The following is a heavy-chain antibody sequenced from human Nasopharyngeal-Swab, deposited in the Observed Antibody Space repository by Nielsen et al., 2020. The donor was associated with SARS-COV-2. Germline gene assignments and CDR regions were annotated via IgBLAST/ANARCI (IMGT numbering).Heavy chain of an antibody. CDR1: GYTFTSYD. J-gene: IGHJ6*03. V-gene: IGHV1-8*01. CDR3: ARGIGVLRFLEWSHMDV. CDR2: MNPNSGNT. Sequence: ASVKVSCKASGYTFTSYDINWVRQATGQGLEWMGWMNPNSGNTGYAQKFQGRVTMTRNTSISTVYMELSSLRSEDTAVYYCARGIGVLRFLEWSHMDVWGKGTTVTVSS. D-gene: IGHD3-3*01.